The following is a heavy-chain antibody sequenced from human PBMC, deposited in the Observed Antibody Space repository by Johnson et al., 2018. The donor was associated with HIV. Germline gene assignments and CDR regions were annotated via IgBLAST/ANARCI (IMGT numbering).Heavy chain of an antibody. D-gene: IGHD1-7*01. Sequence: QVQLVESGGGLVKPGGSLRLSCAASGFTFSDYYMNWIRQAPGKGLEWVSYISTSGNTTYYADSVKGRFPISRDNSKNTLYLQMNSLGAEDTAVYYCAKERRNYLVFGAFDIWGQGTMVTVSS. V-gene: IGHV3-11*04. CDR2: ISTSGNTT. J-gene: IGHJ3*02. CDR1: GFTFSDYY. CDR3: AKERRNYLVFGAFDI.